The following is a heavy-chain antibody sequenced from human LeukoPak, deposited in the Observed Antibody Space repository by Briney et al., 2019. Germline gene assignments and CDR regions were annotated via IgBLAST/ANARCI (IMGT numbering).Heavy chain of an antibody. V-gene: IGHV3-21*06. Sequence: PGGTLRLSCAASGFGFSSGTMNCVRRAPGKALEYVSSLSGSGRLVWYAASVKGRFTITRDNAANSLFLQMNSLRVEDTAVYYCARDLQTGLSFDAWGQGTVVAVSS. CDR3: ARDLQTGLSFDA. J-gene: IGHJ3*01. D-gene: IGHD3-9*01. CDR1: GFGFSSGT. CDR2: LSGSGRLV.